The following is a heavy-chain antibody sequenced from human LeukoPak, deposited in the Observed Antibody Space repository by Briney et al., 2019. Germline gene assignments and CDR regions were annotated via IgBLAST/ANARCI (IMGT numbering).Heavy chain of an antibody. CDR1: GFTFSSYA. V-gene: IGHV3-23*01. Sequence: GGSLRLSCAASGFTFSSYAVSWVRQAPGKGLEWVSAISGSGGSTYYADSVKGRFTISRDNSKNTLYLQMNSLRAEDTAVYYCAKTPFYCSGGSCYSNYFDYWGQGTLVTVSS. CDR3: AKTPFYCSGGSCYSNYFDY. CDR2: ISGSGGST. D-gene: IGHD2-15*01. J-gene: IGHJ4*02.